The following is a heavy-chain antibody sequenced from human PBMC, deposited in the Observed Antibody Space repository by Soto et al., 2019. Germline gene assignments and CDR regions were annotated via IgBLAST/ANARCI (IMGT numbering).Heavy chain of an antibody. CDR2: IYYSGST. CDR1: GGSISSSSYY. D-gene: IGHD3-22*01. CDR3: ARHSITTDWFDP. J-gene: IGHJ5*02. Sequence: SETLSLTCTVSGGSISSSSYYWGWIRQPPGKGLEWIGSIYYSGSTYYNPSLKSRVTISVDTSKNQFSLKLSSVTAADTAVYYCARHSITTDWFDPWGQGTLVTVSS. V-gene: IGHV4-39*01.